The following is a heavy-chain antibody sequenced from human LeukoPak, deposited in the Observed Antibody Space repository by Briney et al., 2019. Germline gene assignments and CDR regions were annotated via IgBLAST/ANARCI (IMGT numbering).Heavy chain of an antibody. Sequence: GGSLTLFCAACGFTFSSYWMLSVRQAPGRGLVCVSGINSDGSFTTYADSVKGRFTISRDNAKNTLYLQMNSLRAEDKAVYYCARGDGYGYICWGQGTLVTVSS. CDR1: GFTFSSYW. D-gene: IGHD5-18*01. J-gene: IGHJ4*02. CDR2: INSDGSFT. CDR3: ARGDGYGYIC. V-gene: IGHV3-74*01.